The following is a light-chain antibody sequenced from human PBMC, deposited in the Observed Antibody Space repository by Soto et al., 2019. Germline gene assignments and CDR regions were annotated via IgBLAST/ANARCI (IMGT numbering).Light chain of an antibody. J-gene: IGKJ1*01. CDR2: GAS. CDR1: QSVGSN. V-gene: IGKV3D-15*01. Sequence: EIVMTQSPATLSVSPGERATLSCRARQSVGSNLAWYQQKPGQAPRLLIYGASTRAAGIPARFSGSGSGTVFPLIISSLQSEDSAVYFCQQYNTRWTFGPGTKVEIK. CDR3: QQYNTRWT.